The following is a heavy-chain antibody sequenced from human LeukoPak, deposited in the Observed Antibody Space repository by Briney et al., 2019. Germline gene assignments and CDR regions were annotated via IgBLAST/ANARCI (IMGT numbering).Heavy chain of an antibody. J-gene: IGHJ6*03. CDR1: GFTFSSYS. Sequence: GGSLRLSCAAPGFTFSSYSMNWVRQAPGKGLEWVSYISSSSTIYYADSVEGRSTISRDNAKNSLYLQMNSLRDEDTAVYYCAREAQQLVDLYYYYYYMDVWGKGTTVTVSS. CDR2: ISSSSTI. V-gene: IGHV3-48*02. D-gene: IGHD6-13*01. CDR3: AREAQQLVDLYYYYYYMDV.